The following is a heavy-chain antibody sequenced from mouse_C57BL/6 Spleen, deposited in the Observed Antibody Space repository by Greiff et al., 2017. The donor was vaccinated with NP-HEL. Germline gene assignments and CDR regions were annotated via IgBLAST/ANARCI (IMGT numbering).Heavy chain of an antibody. V-gene: IGHV1-82*01. CDR3: ARVQTPTPVYAMDY. CDR1: GYAFSSSW. Sequence: QVQLQQSGPELVKPGASVKISCKASGYAFSSSWMNWVKQRPGKGLEWIGRIYPEDGGTNYNGKFKGKATLTVDKSSSTAYMQLRSLTSEDSAVYFCARVQTPTPVYAMDYWGQGTSVTVSS. D-gene: IGHD4-1*02. CDR2: IYPEDGGT. J-gene: IGHJ4*01.